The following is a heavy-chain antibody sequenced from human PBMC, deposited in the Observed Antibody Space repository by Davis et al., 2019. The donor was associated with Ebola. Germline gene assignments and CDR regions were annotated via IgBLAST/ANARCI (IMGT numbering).Heavy chain of an antibody. CDR1: GYTFTGYY. J-gene: IGHJ4*02. D-gene: IGHD6-6*01. CDR2: INPNSGGT. V-gene: IGHV1-2*06. CDR3: ARDAEDYSSSFPAY. Sequence: AASVKVSCKASGYTFTGYYMHWVRQAPEQGLEWMGRINPNSGGTNYAQKFQGRVTMTRDTSISTAYMELSRLRSDDTAVYYCARDAEDYSSSFPAYWGQGTLVTVSS.